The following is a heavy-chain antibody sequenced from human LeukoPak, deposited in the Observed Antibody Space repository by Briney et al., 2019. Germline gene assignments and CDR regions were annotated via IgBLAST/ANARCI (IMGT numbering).Heavy chain of an antibody. CDR1: GFTFSSYA. D-gene: IGHD4-17*01. V-gene: IGHV3-23*01. CDR2: ISGSGGST. J-gene: IGHJ4*02. CDR3: AKEASGLNTVTTPLGYFDY. Sequence: GGSLRLSCAASGFTFSSYAMSWVRQAPGKGLECVSAISGSGGSTYYADSVKGRFTISRDNSKNTLYLQMNSLRAEDTAVYYCAKEASGLNTVTTPLGYFDYWGQGTLVTVSS.